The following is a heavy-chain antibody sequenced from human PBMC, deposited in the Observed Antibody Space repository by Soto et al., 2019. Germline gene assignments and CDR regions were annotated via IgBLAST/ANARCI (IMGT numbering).Heavy chain of an antibody. D-gene: IGHD3-3*01. Sequence: ASVKVSCKASGYTFTSYGISWVRQAPGQGLEWMGWISAYNGNTNYAQKLQGRVTMTTDTSTSTAYMELRSLRSDDTAVYYCARDLGYDFWSGTDYWGQGTLVTVSS. CDR2: ISAYNGNT. V-gene: IGHV1-18*01. CDR3: ARDLGYDFWSGTDY. J-gene: IGHJ4*02. CDR1: GYTFTSYG.